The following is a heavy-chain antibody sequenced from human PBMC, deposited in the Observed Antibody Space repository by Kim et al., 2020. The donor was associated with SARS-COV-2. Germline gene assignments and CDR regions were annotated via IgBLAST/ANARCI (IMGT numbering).Heavy chain of an antibody. Sequence: ASVKVSCKASGYTFTSYYMHWVRQAPGQGLEWMGIINPSGGSTSYAQKFQGRVTMTRDTSTSTVYMELSSLRSEDTAVYYCAREAYSSYREDAFDIWGQGTMVTVSS. V-gene: IGHV1-46*01. J-gene: IGHJ3*02. CDR2: INPSGGST. D-gene: IGHD6-6*01. CDR1: GYTFTSYY. CDR3: AREAYSSYREDAFDI.